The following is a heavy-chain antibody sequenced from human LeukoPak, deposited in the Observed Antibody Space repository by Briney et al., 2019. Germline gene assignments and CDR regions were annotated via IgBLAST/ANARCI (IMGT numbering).Heavy chain of an antibody. Sequence: PGGSLRLSCAASGFMLSSTWMHWVRQAPGKGLVWVSRINSDATSTSYADSVRGRFTSSRDDAKNTMYLQMNSLRAEDTAMYCCVRGSPGYSSSWHAYWGQGTLVIVSS. J-gene: IGHJ4*02. D-gene: IGHD6-13*01. CDR1: GFMLSSTW. CDR3: VRGSPGYSSSWHAY. V-gene: IGHV3-74*01. CDR2: INSDATST.